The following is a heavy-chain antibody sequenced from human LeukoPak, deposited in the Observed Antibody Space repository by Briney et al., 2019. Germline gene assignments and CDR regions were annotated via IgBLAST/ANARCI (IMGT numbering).Heavy chain of an antibody. CDR3: ARADKANWGSFDY. D-gene: IGHD7-27*01. J-gene: IGHJ4*02. CDR1: GGSISSSSYY. V-gene: IGHV4-39*07. Sequence: PSETLSLTCTVSGGSISSSSYYWGWIRQPPGKGLEWIGSIYYSGSTYYNPSLKSRVTISVDTSKNQFSLKLSSVTAADTAVYYCARADKANWGSFDYWGQGTLVTVSS. CDR2: IYYSGST.